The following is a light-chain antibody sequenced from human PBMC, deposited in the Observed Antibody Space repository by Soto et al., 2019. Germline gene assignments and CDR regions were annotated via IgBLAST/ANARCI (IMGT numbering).Light chain of an antibody. CDR1: SSDVGRYNI. CDR3: AAWDDSLNGVL. J-gene: IGLJ2*01. CDR2: EVS. Sequence: QSALTQPRSVSGSPGQSVTISCTGTSSDVGRYNIVSWYQQHPGKVPKLIIYEVSKRSSGVPDRFSGSKSGNTASLAISGLQSEDEADYYCAAWDDSLNGVLFGGGTKLTVL. V-gene: IGLV2-11*01.